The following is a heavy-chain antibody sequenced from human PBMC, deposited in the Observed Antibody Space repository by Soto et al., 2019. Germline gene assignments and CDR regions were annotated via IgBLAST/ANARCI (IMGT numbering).Heavy chain of an antibody. CDR1: GFTFSSYG. V-gene: IGHV3-30*18. CDR3: AKDGSFYGDFYYYYYGMDV. CDR2: ISYDGSNK. D-gene: IGHD4-17*01. J-gene: IGHJ6*02. Sequence: GGSLRLSCAASGFTFSSYGMHWVPQAPGKGLEWVAGISYDGSNKYYADSVKGRFTISRDNSKNTLYLQMNSLRAEDTAVYYCAKDGSFYGDFYYYYYGMDVWGQGTTVTVSS.